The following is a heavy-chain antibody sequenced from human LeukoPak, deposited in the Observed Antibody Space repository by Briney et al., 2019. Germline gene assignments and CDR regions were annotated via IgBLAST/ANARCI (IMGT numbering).Heavy chain of an antibody. Sequence: GGSLRLSCVPSGFSFSNYAMSWVRQAPGKGLEWVSAISGSGGSTYYADSVKGRFTISRDNSKNTLYLQMNSLRAEDTAVYYCAKDSGSYYIDYWGQGTLVTVSS. CDR2: ISGSGGST. J-gene: IGHJ4*02. D-gene: IGHD1-26*01. V-gene: IGHV3-23*01. CDR1: GFSFSNYA. CDR3: AKDSGSYYIDY.